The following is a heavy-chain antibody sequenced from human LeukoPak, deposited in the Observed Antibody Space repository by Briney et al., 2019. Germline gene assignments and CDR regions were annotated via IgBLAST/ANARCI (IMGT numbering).Heavy chain of an antibody. J-gene: IGHJ4*02. Sequence: SETLSLTCIVSGGSISSYYWSWIRQPPGKGLEWIGEINHSGSTNYNPSLKSRVTISVDTSKNQFSLKLSSVTAADTAVYYCARTSGSYLLDYWGQGTLVTVSS. V-gene: IGHV4-34*01. CDR2: INHSGST. CDR3: ARTSGSYLLDY. D-gene: IGHD1-26*01. CDR1: GGSISSYY.